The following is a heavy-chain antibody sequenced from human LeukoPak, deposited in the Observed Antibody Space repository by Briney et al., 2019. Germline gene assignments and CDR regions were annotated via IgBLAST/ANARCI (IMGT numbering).Heavy chain of an antibody. CDR1: GFTSSSYE. CDR3: ARDPEGYRY. CDR2: ISSSGSTI. D-gene: IGHD5-18*01. J-gene: IGHJ4*02. V-gene: IGHV3-48*03. Sequence: GGSLRLSCAASGFTSSSYEMNWARQAPGKGLEWVSYISSSGSTIYYADSVKGRFTISRDNAKNSLYLQMNSLRAEDTAVYYCARDPEGYRYWGQGTLVTVSS.